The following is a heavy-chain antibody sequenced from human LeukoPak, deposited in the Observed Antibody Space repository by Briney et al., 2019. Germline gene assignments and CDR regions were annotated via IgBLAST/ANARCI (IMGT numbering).Heavy chain of an antibody. CDR1: GGSFSGYY. CDR2: INHSGST. Sequence: SETLSLTCAVYGGSFSGYYWSWIRQPPGKGLEWIGEINHSGSTNYHPSLKSRVTISVDTSKNQFSLKLSSVTAADTAVYYCARDLAPTYYDFWSGYVTFDYWGQGTLVTVSS. V-gene: IGHV4-34*01. J-gene: IGHJ4*02. D-gene: IGHD3-3*01. CDR3: ARDLAPTYYDFWSGYVTFDY.